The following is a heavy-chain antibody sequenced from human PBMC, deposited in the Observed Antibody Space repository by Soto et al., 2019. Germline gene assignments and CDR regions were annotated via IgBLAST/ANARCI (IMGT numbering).Heavy chain of an antibody. Sequence: QVQLVQSGAEVKKPGASVKVSCKASGYTFTSYDINWVRQATGQGLEWMGWMNPNSGNTGYEQKFQGRVTTPRNTSISTAEIRLRSLRHQDTPVYYCERGPFPAACRRGGAVSDYWCRGPLV. D-gene: IGHD6-6*01. J-gene: IGHJ4*01. CDR3: ERGPFPAACRRGGAVSDY. CDR2: MNPNSGNT. V-gene: IGHV1-8*01. CDR1: GYTFTSYD.